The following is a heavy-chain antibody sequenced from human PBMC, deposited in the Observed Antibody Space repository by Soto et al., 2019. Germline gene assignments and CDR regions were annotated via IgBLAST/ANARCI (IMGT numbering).Heavy chain of an antibody. D-gene: IGHD5-18*01. CDR2: IKEQTEGGTI. CDR1: GFTFTYAW. CDR3: VTDGGYNFGYWFGP. V-gene: IGHV3-15*01. J-gene: IGHJ5*02. Sequence: EVQLVESGGGLVEPGGSLRLSCAASGFTFTYAWMSWVRQAPGKGLEWVGRIKEQTEGGTIDYAAPVKGRFTISRDDSEYTVYLQMNSLKTEDTAVYYCVTDGGYNFGYWFGPWGQGTLVTVSS.